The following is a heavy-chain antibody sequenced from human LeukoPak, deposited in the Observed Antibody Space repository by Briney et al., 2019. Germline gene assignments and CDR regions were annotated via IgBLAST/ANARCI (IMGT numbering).Heavy chain of an antibody. V-gene: IGHV6-1*01. CDR2: TYYRSKWYN. CDR1: GDSVSSNSAA. CDR3: ARGGDDSGYALYYFDY. J-gene: IGHJ4*02. D-gene: IGHD5-12*01. Sequence: SQTLSLTCAISGDSVSSNSAAWNWIRQSPSRGLEWLGRTYYRSKWYNDYAVSVKSRITINPDTSKNQFSPQLNSVTPEDTAVYYCARGGDDSGYALYYFDYGGKEPLVTSSS.